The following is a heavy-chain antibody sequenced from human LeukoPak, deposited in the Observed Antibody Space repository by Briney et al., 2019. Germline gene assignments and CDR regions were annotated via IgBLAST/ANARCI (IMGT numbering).Heavy chain of an antibody. CDR1: GGSISSYY. D-gene: IGHD3-3*01. Sequence: SETLSLTCIVSGGSISSYYWSWIRQPAGKGLEWIGRIYTSGNTDYNPSLKSRVTMSVDTSKNQFSLKLTSVTAADTAVYYCARGGLEWLAQGLDPWGQGTLVTVSS. J-gene: IGHJ5*02. V-gene: IGHV4-4*07. CDR3: ARGGLEWLAQGLDP. CDR2: IYTSGNT.